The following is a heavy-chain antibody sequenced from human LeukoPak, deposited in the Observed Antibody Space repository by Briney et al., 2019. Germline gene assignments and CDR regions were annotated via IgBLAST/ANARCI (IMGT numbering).Heavy chain of an antibody. CDR1: SGSISTSNYY. Sequence: SETLSLTCTVSSGSISTSNYYWGWVRQPPGKALEWIGNIFYSGSTYYSPSLKSRVTISLDTSRNQFSLKLNSVTAADTAVYYCARVSVLSDYDFHDAFDIWGLGTMVTVSS. D-gene: IGHD3-3*01. CDR3: ARVSVLSDYDFHDAFDI. J-gene: IGHJ3*02. CDR2: IFYSGST. V-gene: IGHV4-39*07.